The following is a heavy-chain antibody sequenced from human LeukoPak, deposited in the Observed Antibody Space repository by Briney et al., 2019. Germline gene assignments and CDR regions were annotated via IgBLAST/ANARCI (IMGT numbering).Heavy chain of an antibody. D-gene: IGHD5-12*01. CDR2: INHSGST. CDR1: GGSFSGYY. CDR3: ARGSDIVDNGGGYYFDY. J-gene: IGHJ4*02. Sequence: SETLSLTCAVYGGSFSGYYWSWIRQPPGKGLEWIGEINHSGSTNYNPSLKSRVTISVDTSKNQFSLKLSSVTAADTAVYYCARGSDIVDNGGGYYFDYWGQGTLVTVSS. V-gene: IGHV4-34*01.